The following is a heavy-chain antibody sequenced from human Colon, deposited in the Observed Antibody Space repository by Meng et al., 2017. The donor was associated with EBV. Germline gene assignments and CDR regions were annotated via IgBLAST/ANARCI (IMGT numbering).Heavy chain of an antibody. CDR3: ARVSSGWDYFDY. V-gene: IGHV4-34*01. CDR1: GGSFSGYY. CDR2: IYYSGST. D-gene: IGHD6-19*01. Sequence: QVQLQQWGAGLLKPSEXLPLTCTVSGGSFSGYYWRWIRQSPGKGLEWIGHIYYSGSTFYNPSLKRRVIISIDTSKNQFSLNLRSVTAADTAVYYCARVSSGWDYFDYWGQGTLVTVSS. J-gene: IGHJ4*02.